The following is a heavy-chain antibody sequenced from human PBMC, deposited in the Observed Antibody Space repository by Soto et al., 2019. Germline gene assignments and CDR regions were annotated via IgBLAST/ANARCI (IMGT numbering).Heavy chain of an antibody. Sequence: ASVKVSCKASGYTFTSYYMHWVRQAPGQGLEWMGIINPSGGSTSYAQKFQGRVTMTRDTSTSTVYMELGSLRSEDTAVYYCARSYGSETYYYYGMDVWGQGTTVTVSS. J-gene: IGHJ6*02. CDR1: GYTFTSYY. V-gene: IGHV1-46*01. CDR2: INPSGGST. CDR3: ARSYGSETYYYYGMDV. D-gene: IGHD3-10*01.